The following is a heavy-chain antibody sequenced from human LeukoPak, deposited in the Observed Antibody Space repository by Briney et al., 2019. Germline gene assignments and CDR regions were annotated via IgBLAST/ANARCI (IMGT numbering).Heavy chain of an antibody. CDR2: IRADAVTT. Sequence: PGGSLRLSCAPSGFIFSHHGMNWVRQAPGKGLEWVSGIRADAVTTYYADSVKGRFIISRDNSKNTVYLQMNSLSAEDAAVYYCVKDDGWVQYANWGQGTLVTVSP. CDR1: GFIFSHHG. V-gene: IGHV3-23*01. D-gene: IGHD5-24*01. J-gene: IGHJ4*02. CDR3: VKDDGWVQYAN.